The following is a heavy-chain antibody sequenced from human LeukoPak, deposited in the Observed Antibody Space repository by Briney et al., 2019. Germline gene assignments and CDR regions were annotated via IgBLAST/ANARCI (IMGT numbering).Heavy chain of an antibody. V-gene: IGHV3-20*04. CDR2: INWNGGST. J-gene: IGHJ4*02. CDR1: GFTFDDYG. Sequence: GGTLRLSCAASGFTFDDYGMSWVRQAPGKGLEWVSGINWNGGSTGYADSVKGRFTISRDNSKNTLYLQMNSLRAEDTAVYYCAKGRQGVAGTAYDYWGQGTLVTVSS. D-gene: IGHD6-19*01. CDR3: AKGRQGVAGTAYDY.